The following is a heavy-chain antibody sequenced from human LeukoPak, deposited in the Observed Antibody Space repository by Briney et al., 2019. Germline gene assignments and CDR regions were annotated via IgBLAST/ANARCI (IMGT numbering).Heavy chain of an antibody. CDR1: GFMFSSYW. CDR2: INWNGGST. Sequence: PGGSLRLSCAASGFMFSSYWMSWVRQAPGKGLEWVSGINWNGGSTGYADSVKGRFTISRDNAKNSLYLQMNSLRAEDTALYYCARDPPVVPAAMTGNWFDPWGQGTLVTVSS. CDR3: ARDPPVVPAAMTGNWFDP. D-gene: IGHD2-2*01. V-gene: IGHV3-20*04. J-gene: IGHJ5*02.